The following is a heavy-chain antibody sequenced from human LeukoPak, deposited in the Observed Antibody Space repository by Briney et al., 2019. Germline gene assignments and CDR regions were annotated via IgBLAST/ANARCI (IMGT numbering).Heavy chain of an antibody. V-gene: IGHV3-9*01. CDR2: ISWNSGSI. D-gene: IGHD5-18*01. CDR3: AKGTGYSYGNDWFDP. J-gene: IGHJ5*02. CDR1: GFTFDDYA. Sequence: GGSLRLSCAASGFTFDDYAMHWVRQVPGKGLEWVSGISWNSGSIGYAASVTGRFTISRDNAKNSLYLQMNSLRAEDTALYYCAKGTGYSYGNDWFDPWGQGTLVTVSS.